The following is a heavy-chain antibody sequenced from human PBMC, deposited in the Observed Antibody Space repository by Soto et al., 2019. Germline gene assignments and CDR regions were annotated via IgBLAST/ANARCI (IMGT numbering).Heavy chain of an antibody. Sequence: GASVKVSCKASGGTFSSYAISWVRQAPGQGPEWMGGIIPIFGTANYAQKFQGRVTITADESTSTAYMELSSLRSGDTAVYYCARTWGGYSYGYGDYYYYYGMDVWGQGTTVTVSS. D-gene: IGHD5-18*01. V-gene: IGHV1-69*13. CDR2: IIPIFGTA. CDR1: GGTFSSYA. CDR3: ARTWGGYSYGYGDYYYYYGMDV. J-gene: IGHJ6*02.